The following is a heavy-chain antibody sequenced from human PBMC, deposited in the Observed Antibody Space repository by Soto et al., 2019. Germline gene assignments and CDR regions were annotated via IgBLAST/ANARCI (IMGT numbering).Heavy chain of an antibody. D-gene: IGHD6-19*01. CDR2: ISGSGSST. Sequence: GGSLRLSCAVSGFTFSSYAISWVRQAPGKGLEWVSAISGSGSSTYYADSVKGRFTISRDNSKNTLYLQMNSLRAEDTALYYCAKDKAIAVGPFDPWGQGTLVTVSS. CDR3: AKDKAIAVGPFDP. J-gene: IGHJ5*01. V-gene: IGHV3-23*01. CDR1: GFTFSSYA.